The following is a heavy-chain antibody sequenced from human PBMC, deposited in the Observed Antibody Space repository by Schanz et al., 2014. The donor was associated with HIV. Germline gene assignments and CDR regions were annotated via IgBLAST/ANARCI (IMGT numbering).Heavy chain of an antibody. Sequence: QVQLVESGGGVVQPGRSLRLSCTASGFTFSTYGMHWIRQAPGKGLEWVAVIWYDGNYKSYADSVKGRFIISRDNSKNTLYLQMNSLRDEDTAVYYCAKTVLRFLDWPNANGGMDVWGLGTTVTVSS. D-gene: IGHD3-3*01. CDR1: GFTFSTYG. V-gene: IGHV3-33*06. J-gene: IGHJ6*02. CDR3: AKTVLRFLDWPNANGGMDV. CDR2: IWYDGNYK.